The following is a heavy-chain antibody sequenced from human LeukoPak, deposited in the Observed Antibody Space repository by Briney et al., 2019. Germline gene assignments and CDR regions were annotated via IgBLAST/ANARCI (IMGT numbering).Heavy chain of an antibody. J-gene: IGHJ4*02. Sequence: GGSLRLSCAASGFTFSSYEMNWVRQAPGKGLEWVSYISSSGSTIYYADSVKGRFTISRDNAKNSLYLQMNSLRAEDTALYYCARVRFYDSSGYYDYWGQGTLVSVSS. V-gene: IGHV3-48*03. D-gene: IGHD3-22*01. CDR3: ARVRFYDSSGYYDY. CDR2: ISSSGSTI. CDR1: GFTFSSYE.